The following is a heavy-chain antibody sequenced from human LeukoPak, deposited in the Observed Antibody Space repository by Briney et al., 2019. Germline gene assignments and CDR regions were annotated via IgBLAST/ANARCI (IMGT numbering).Heavy chain of an antibody. Sequence: SETLSLTCTVSGGSISSYYWSWIRQPPGKGLEWIGEINHSGSTNYNPSLKSRVTISVDTSKNQFSLKLSSVTAADTAVYYCARGGVGATTAGFDYWGQGTLVTVSS. J-gene: IGHJ4*02. V-gene: IGHV4-34*01. CDR2: INHSGST. D-gene: IGHD1-26*01. CDR3: ARGGVGATTAGFDY. CDR1: GGSISSYY.